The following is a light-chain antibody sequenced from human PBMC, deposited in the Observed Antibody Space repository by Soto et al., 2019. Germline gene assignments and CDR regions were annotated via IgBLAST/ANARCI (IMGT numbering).Light chain of an antibody. Sequence: EIEMTQSPATLSVSPGERATLSCRASQSVSSNLAWYQQKPGQAPRLLIYGASTRATGIPARFSGSGSGTEFTLTISSLQSEDFAVYYCQQYNTWPRTFGQGTKV. CDR2: GAS. V-gene: IGKV3-15*01. CDR3: QQYNTWPRT. J-gene: IGKJ1*01. CDR1: QSVSSN.